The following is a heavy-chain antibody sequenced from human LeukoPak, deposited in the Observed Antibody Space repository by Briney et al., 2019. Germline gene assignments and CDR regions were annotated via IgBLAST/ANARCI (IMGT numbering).Heavy chain of an antibody. CDR3: ARDYSHSSSWFYFDY. D-gene: IGHD6-13*01. V-gene: IGHV1-18*01. CDR2: ISAYNGNT. J-gene: IGHJ4*02. CDR1: GYTFTSYG. Sequence: ASVKVSCKASGYTFTSYGISWVRQAPGQGLEWMGWISAYNGNTNYAQKFQGRVTITADESTSTAYMELSSLRSEDTAVYYCARDYSHSSSWFYFDYWGQGTLVTVSS.